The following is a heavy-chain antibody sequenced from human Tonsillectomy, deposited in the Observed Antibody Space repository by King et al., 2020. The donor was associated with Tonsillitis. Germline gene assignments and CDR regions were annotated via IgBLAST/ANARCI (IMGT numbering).Heavy chain of an antibody. V-gene: IGHV3-30*02. D-gene: IGHD4-17*01. CDR1: GFTFSSYG. Sequence: VQLVESGGGVVQPGGSLRLSCAASGFTFSSYGMHWVRQAPGKGLEWVAFIRYDGSNKYYADSVKGRFTISRDNSKNTLYLQMNSLRAEDTAVYYCAKNDYGDLGYYYGMDVWGQGTTVTVSS. J-gene: IGHJ6*02. CDR2: IRYDGSNK. CDR3: AKNDYGDLGYYYGMDV.